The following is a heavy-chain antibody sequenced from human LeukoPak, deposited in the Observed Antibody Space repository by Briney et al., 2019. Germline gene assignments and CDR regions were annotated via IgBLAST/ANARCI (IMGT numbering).Heavy chain of an antibody. D-gene: IGHD5-12*01. CDR3: ARGSQPHIVATIPDYGMDV. Sequence: ASVKVSCKASGYTFTSYYIHWVRQAPGQGLEWMGIINPSGGSTSYAQKFQGRVTMTRDTSTSTVYMELSSLRSEDTAVYYCARGSQPHIVATIPDYGMDVWGQGTTVTVSS. CDR1: GYTFTSYY. CDR2: INPSGGST. V-gene: IGHV1-46*01. J-gene: IGHJ6*02.